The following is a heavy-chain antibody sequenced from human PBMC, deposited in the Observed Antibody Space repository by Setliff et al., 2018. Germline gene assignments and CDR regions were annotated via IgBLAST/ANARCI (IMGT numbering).Heavy chain of an antibody. Sequence: TLSLTCTVSGGSISSSSYYWGWIRQPPGKGLEWIGSTYYSGSTYYNPSLKSRVTISVDTSKNQFSLRLSSVTAADTAVYYCARERMYYNFWSGYSDYWGQGTLVTVSS. V-gene: IGHV4-39*07. CDR3: ARERMYYNFWSGYSDY. CDR1: GGSISSSSYY. CDR2: TYYSGST. D-gene: IGHD3-3*01. J-gene: IGHJ4*02.